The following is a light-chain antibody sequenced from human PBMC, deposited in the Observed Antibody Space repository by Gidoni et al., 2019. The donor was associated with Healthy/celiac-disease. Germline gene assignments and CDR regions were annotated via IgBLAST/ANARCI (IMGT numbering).Light chain of an antibody. CDR3: QQYGSSLFT. Sequence: EIGVTQSPGTLSLSPGERATLSCRASQSVSSSYLAWYQQKPGQAPRLLIYGASSRATGIPDRFSGSGSGTDFTLTISRLEPEDFAVYYCQQYGSSLFTFGPGTKVDIK. CDR1: QSVSSSY. CDR2: GAS. V-gene: IGKV3-20*01. J-gene: IGKJ3*01.